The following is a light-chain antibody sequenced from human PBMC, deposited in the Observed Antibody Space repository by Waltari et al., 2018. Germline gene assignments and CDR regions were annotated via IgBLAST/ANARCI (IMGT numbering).Light chain of an antibody. V-gene: IGKV1-9*01. CDR2: DAS. J-gene: IGKJ4*01. CDR1: QGISSS. CDR3: QQYAASVVT. Sequence: DIQLTQSPSFLSASIGDRVTITCRASQGISSSLAWYQVRPGKAPKLLIYDASTLQSGVPSRFSGSGSGTEFSLTISGLQPEDFAVYYCQQYAASVVTFGGGTKVEIK.